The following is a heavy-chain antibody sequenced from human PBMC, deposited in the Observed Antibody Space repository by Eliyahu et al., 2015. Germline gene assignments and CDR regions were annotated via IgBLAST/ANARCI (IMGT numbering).Heavy chain of an antibody. Sequence: VQLVEWGGLVQPGGSLRLSCAASGFTFSSYSMNWVRQAPGKGLEWVSYISSSSSTIYYADSVKGRFTISRDNAKNSLYLQMNSLRAEDTAVYYCARGDGDYVFGGLFDYWGQGTLVTVSS. D-gene: IGHD4-17*01. CDR2: ISSSSSTI. V-gene: IGHV3-48*01. CDR1: GFTFSSYS. J-gene: IGHJ4*02. CDR3: ARGDGDYVFGGLFDY.